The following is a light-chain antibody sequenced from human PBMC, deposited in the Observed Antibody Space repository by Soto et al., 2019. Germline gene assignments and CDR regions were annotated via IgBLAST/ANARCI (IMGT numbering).Light chain of an antibody. V-gene: IGKV1-5*01. J-gene: IGKJ1*01. CDR2: DAS. Sequence: IQITQSPSTLSASVGDRVTITCRASQSISSWLAWYQQKPGKAPKLLIYDASSLESGVPSRFSGSGSGTEFTLTISSLQPDDFATYYCQQYSSYWTFGQGTKVDIK. CDR1: QSISSW. CDR3: QQYSSYWT.